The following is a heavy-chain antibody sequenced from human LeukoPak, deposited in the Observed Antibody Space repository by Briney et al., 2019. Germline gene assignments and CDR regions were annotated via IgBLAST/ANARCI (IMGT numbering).Heavy chain of an antibody. CDR1: GGSFSGYY. V-gene: IGHV4-34*01. J-gene: IGHJ4*02. CDR2: INHSGST. Sequence: SETLSLTCAVYGGSFSGYYWSWIRQPPGKGLEWIGEINHSGSTNYNPSLKSRVTISVDTSRNQFSLKLSSVTAADTAVYYCARRRTYYDFWSGYYPFDYWGQGTLVTVSS. D-gene: IGHD3-3*01. CDR3: ARRRTYYDFWSGYYPFDY.